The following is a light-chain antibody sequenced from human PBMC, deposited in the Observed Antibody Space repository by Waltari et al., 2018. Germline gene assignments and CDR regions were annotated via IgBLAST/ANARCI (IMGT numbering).Light chain of an antibody. V-gene: IGKV3-20*01. Sequence: EIVLTQSPGTLSLSPGERATLSCRASQSITSNYLAWYQQRTGQAPRLRIYDAATRATGIPDRFSGSGSGTDFTLTISRLEPEDFAVYYCQQCGRSLYTFGQGTTLEIK. J-gene: IGKJ2*01. CDR3: QQCGRSLYT. CDR1: QSITSNY. CDR2: DAA.